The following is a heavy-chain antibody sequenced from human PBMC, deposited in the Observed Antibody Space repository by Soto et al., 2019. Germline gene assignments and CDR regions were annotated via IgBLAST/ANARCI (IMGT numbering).Heavy chain of an antibody. CDR1: GGSVSSGSYY. J-gene: IGHJ6*02. CDR3: ARGFFWSGKKPAYYYSGMDV. V-gene: IGHV4-61*01. Sequence: SETLSLTCTVSGGSVSSGSYYWSWIRQPPGKGLEWIGYIYYSGSTNYNPSLKSRVTISVDTSKNQFSLKLSSVTAADTAVYYCARGFFWSGKKPAYYYSGMDVWGQGTTVTVSS. D-gene: IGHD3-3*01. CDR2: IYYSGST.